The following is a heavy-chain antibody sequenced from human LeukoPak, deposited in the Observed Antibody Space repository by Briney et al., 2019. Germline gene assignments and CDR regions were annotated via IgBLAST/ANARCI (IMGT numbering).Heavy chain of an antibody. Sequence: GGSLRLSCAASGFTSSSYSMNWVRQAPGKGLEWVSSISSSSSYIYYADSVKGRFTISRDNAKNSLYLQMNSLRAEDTAVYYCARGARGSSPGTDFDYWGQGTLVTVSS. CDR3: ARGARGSSPGTDFDY. D-gene: IGHD1-14*01. J-gene: IGHJ4*02. CDR2: ISSSSSYI. CDR1: GFTSSSYS. V-gene: IGHV3-21*01.